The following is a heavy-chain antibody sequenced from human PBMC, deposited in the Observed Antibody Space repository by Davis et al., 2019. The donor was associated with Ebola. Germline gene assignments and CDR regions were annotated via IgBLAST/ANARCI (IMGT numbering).Heavy chain of an antibody. Sequence: GESLKISCAASGFTFSSYSMNWVRQAPGKGLEWVSSISSSSSTIYYADSVKGRFTISRDNAKNSLYLQMNSLRDEDTAVYYCARLPAARNLGPQDWGQGTLVTVSS. V-gene: IGHV3-48*02. J-gene: IGHJ4*02. CDR3: ARLPAARNLGPQD. CDR1: GFTFSSYS. D-gene: IGHD6-6*01. CDR2: ISSSSSTI.